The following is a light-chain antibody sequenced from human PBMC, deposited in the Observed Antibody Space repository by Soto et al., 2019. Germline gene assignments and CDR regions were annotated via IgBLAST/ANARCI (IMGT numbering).Light chain of an antibody. Sequence: EIVLTQSPGTLSLSPGKRATLSCRASQSVRNSFLAWYQQKRGQAPRLLISAATSRATGIPDRFSGSGSGTDFTLTINRLEPEDFAVYYCQQYGSSPYTFGQGTELEIE. V-gene: IGKV3-20*01. CDR1: QSVRNSF. CDR3: QQYGSSPYT. CDR2: AAT. J-gene: IGKJ2*01.